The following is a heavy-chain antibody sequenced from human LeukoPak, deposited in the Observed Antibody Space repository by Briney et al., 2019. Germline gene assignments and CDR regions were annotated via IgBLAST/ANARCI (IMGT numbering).Heavy chain of an antibody. J-gene: IGHJ4*02. V-gene: IGHV4-39*01. Sequence: SETLSLTCTVSGGTISSSSYYWGWIRQPPGKGLEWIGSIYYSGTTYYNPSLKSRVTISVDTSKSQFSLRLASVTAADTAVYYCARHVRFLEWLSSYYFDYWGQGTLVTVSS. CDR2: IYYSGTT. CDR1: GGTISSSSYY. CDR3: ARHVRFLEWLSSYYFDY. D-gene: IGHD3-3*01.